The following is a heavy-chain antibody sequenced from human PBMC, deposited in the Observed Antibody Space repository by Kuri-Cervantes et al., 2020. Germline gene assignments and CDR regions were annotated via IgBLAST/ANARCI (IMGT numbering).Heavy chain of an antibody. V-gene: IGHV3-23*01. CDR3: ARRDSTSGGGI. Sequence: GGSLRLSCAASGFTFSSYAMSWVRQAPGKGLEWVSAISGSGGSTYYAESVKGRFTISRDNAKNSVYLQINSLRDEDTAVYYCARRDSTSGGGIWGQGTLVTVSS. CDR1: GFTFSSYA. CDR2: ISGSGGST. D-gene: IGHD2-2*01. J-gene: IGHJ4*02.